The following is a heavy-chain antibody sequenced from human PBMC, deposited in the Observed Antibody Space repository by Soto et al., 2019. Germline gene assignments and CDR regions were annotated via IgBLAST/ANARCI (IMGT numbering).Heavy chain of an antibody. Sequence: LRLSCAASGFSFSSYAMHWVRQAPGKGLEWVAVIAYDGTKKYYEDSVKGRFTISRDNSNTLYLQMNSLRGEDTAVYYCARERVEYGDYQFYGMDVWGQGTTVTVSS. CDR1: GFSFSSYA. V-gene: IGHV3-30-3*01. J-gene: IGHJ6*02. CDR2: IAYDGTKK. CDR3: ARERVEYGDYQFYGMDV. D-gene: IGHD2-15*01.